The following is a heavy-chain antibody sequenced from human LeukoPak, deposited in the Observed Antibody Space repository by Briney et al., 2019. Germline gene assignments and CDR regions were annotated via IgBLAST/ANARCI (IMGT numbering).Heavy chain of an antibody. CDR2: ISYTVTS. V-gene: IGHV4-59*01. Sequence: SETLSLTCTVSGGSISTYYWSWIRQPPGKGLEWIGYISYTVTSNYNPSLKSRVTISVDTSKNQFSLKLSSVTAADTAVYYCARVSPFGVPDYWGQGTLVTVSS. J-gene: IGHJ4*02. D-gene: IGHD3-16*01. CDR1: GGSISTYY. CDR3: ARVSPFGVPDY.